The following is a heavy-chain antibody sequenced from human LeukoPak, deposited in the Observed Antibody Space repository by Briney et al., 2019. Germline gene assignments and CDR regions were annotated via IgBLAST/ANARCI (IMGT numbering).Heavy chain of an antibody. Sequence: PGGSLRLSCAASGFTFSSYGMHWVRQAPGKGLEWVAFIRYDGSNKYYADSVKGRFTISRDNSKNTLYLQMNSLRAEDTAVYYCAKGPSTYFDGFIHYWGQGTLVTVSS. D-gene: IGHD3-9*01. V-gene: IGHV3-30*02. J-gene: IGHJ4*02. CDR1: GFTFSSYG. CDR3: AKGPSTYFDGFIHY. CDR2: IRYDGSNK.